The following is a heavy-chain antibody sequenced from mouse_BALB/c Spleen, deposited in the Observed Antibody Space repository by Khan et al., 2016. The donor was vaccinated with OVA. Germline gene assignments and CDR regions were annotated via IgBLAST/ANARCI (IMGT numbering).Heavy chain of an antibody. J-gene: IGHJ2*01. Sequence: QVQLKESGAELVRPGASVKLSCKTSGYSFTSYWIYWVKQRFGQGLEWIARFYPGTDNTYYNEKFKDKATLTADKSSSPAFMQLNSLTSEYSDVYCSAREEAVYHFDHWGQGTTLTVSS. CDR1: GYSFTSYW. V-gene: IGHV1-76*01. D-gene: IGHD3-3*01. CDR2: FYPGTDNT. CDR3: AREEAVYHFDH.